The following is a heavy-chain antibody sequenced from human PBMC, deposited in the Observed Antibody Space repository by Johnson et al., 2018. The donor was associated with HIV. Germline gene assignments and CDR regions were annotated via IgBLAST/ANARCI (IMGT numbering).Heavy chain of an antibody. Sequence: EVQLVESGGGLVQPGGSLRLSCAASGFTFSSSWMNWVRQAPGKGLEWVANIKPDGSDIYYGDSMKGRFTISRDNAKNSLYLQLNSLRAEDTAVFYCARDKGWGTFDIWGQGTMVTVSS. D-gene: IGHD3-16*01. CDR2: IKPDGSDI. V-gene: IGHV3-7*01. CDR1: GFTFSSSW. J-gene: IGHJ3*02. CDR3: ARDKGWGTFDI.